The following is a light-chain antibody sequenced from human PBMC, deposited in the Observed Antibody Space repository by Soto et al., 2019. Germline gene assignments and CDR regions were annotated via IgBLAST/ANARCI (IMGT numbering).Light chain of an antibody. CDR1: TSDVGGYHF. CDR2: EAT. J-gene: IGLJ1*01. V-gene: IGLV2-14*01. CDR3: YSYTTASTYV. Sequence: QSALTQPASVSGSPGQSITLSCTGTTSDVGGYHFVSWYQQHPGKAPKLIIYEATNRPSGVSDRFSGSKSGNTASLTISGLHAEDGADYYCYSYTTASTYVFGTGTKLTVL.